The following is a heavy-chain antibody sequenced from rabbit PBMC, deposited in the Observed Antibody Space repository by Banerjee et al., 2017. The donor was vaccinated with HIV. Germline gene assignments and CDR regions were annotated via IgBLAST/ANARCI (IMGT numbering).Heavy chain of an antibody. CDR1: GFSFSGNYY. CDR2: IDTGDGSTCSSRNV. J-gene: IGHJ6*01. Sequence: QEQLEESGGDLVKPGASLTLTCTASGFSFSGNYYMCWVRQAPGKGLEWIASIDTGDGSTCSSRNVVYASWATGRFTISKASWTTVTLQMTSLTAADTASYFCARDLAGVIGWNFGLWGPGTLVTVS. V-gene: IGHV1S45*01. CDR3: ARDLAGVIGWNFGL. D-gene: IGHD4-1*01.